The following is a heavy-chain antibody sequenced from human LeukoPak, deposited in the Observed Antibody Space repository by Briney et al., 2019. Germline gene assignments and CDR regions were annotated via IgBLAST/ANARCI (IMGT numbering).Heavy chain of an antibody. D-gene: IGHD3-22*01. CDR3: ASPALGQVTMKP. Sequence: GGSLRLSCAASGFTFSSYSMHWVCQAPGKGLEWVSSISDSSTYIYYADSVKGRFTISRDNAKNSLYLRMNSLRAEDTAMYYCASPALGQVTMKPWGQGTLVTVSS. V-gene: IGHV3-21*01. CDR2: ISDSSTYI. CDR1: GFTFSSYS. J-gene: IGHJ5*02.